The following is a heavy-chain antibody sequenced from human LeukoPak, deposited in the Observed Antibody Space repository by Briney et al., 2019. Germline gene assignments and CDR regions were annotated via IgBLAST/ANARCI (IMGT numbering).Heavy chain of an antibody. CDR2: TSTSGGSA. V-gene: IGHV3-23*01. D-gene: IGHD2/OR15-2a*01. Sequence: GGSLRLSCAASGFTFSNNAMSWVRQAPGKGLEWVSATSTSGGSAYYADSVKGRFTISRDNAKNTLYLQMNSLRAEDTAMYYCARAIGLDFDFWGQGTLVTVSS. CDR1: GFTFSNNA. J-gene: IGHJ4*02. CDR3: ARAIGLDFDF.